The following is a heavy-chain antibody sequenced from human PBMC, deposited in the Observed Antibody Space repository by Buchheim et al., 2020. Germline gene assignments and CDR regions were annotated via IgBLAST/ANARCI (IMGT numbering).Heavy chain of an antibody. J-gene: IGHJ5*02. Sequence: QLQLQESGPGLVKPSETLSLTCTVSGGSISSSSYYWGWIRQPPGKGLEWIGSIYYSGSTYYNPSLKSRVTISVDTSKNQFSLKLSSVTAADTAVYYCARGDGHCSGGSCFFNWFDPWGQGTL. CDR2: IYYSGST. V-gene: IGHV4-39*07. D-gene: IGHD2-15*01. CDR1: GGSISSSSYY. CDR3: ARGDGHCSGGSCFFNWFDP.